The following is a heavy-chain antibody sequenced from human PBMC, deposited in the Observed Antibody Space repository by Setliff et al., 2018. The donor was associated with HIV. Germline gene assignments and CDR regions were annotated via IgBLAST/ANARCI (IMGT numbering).Heavy chain of an antibody. CDR1: GGSLSGYY. CDR2: INQSGNT. CDR3: AREGGQGYSGSGSFYHRNFDL. D-gene: IGHD3-10*01. J-gene: IGHJ2*01. V-gene: IGHV4-34*04. Sequence: PSETRSLTCAVYGGSLSGYYWSWVRQSPGRGLEWIGAINQSGNTNINPSLRSRRIISVDKSKRQFSLKLTSVTPADTPLYYCAREGGQGYSGSGSFYHRNFDLWGRGTLVTVSS.